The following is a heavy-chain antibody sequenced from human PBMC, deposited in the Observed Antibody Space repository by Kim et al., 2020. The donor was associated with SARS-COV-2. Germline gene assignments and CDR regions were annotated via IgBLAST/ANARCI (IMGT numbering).Heavy chain of an antibody. CDR2: ITSSSSTI. CDR3: ATEVYGSSSPYIVHYYYGMDV. D-gene: IGHD1-26*01. J-gene: IGHJ6*02. V-gene: IGHV3-48*02. Sequence: GGSLRLSCAASGFTFSSYTMNWVRQAPGKGLEWVSFITSSSSTIYYADSVKGRFTISRDNAKNTLYLQMNSLRDEDTAVYYCATEVYGSSSPYIVHYYYGMDVWGQGTTVTVSS. CDR1: GFTFSSYT.